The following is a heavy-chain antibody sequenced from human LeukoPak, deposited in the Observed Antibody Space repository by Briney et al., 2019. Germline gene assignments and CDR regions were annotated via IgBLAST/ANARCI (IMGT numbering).Heavy chain of an antibody. J-gene: IGHJ3*02. Sequence: GRSLRLSCTASGFTFGDYAMSWFRQAPGKGLEWVGFIRSKAYGGTTEYAASVKGRFTISRDDSKSIAYLQMNSLKTEDTAVYYCTRAEWITMIVVVEAFDIWGQGTMVTVSS. CDR1: GFTFGDYA. V-gene: IGHV3-49*03. CDR3: TRAEWITMIVVVEAFDI. D-gene: IGHD3-22*01. CDR2: IRSKAYGGTT.